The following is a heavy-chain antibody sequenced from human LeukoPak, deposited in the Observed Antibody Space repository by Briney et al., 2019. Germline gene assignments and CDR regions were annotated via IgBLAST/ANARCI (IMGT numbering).Heavy chain of an antibody. D-gene: IGHD6-13*01. J-gene: IGHJ5*02. V-gene: IGHV3-9*01. Sequence: GGSLRLSCAASGFTFDDYAMHWVRQPPGKGLEWVSGVSWNSGTIGYADSVKGRFTISRDNAKNSLYLQMNSLRAEDTAVYYCARRAAGTPWFDPWGQGTLVTVSS. CDR2: VSWNSGTI. CDR1: GFTFDDYA. CDR3: ARRAAGTPWFDP.